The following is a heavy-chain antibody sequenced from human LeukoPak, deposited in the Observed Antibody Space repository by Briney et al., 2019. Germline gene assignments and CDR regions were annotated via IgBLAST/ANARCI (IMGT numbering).Heavy chain of an antibody. Sequence: GGSLRLSCAASGFTFSNYWMSWVRQAPGKGLEWVANIKQDGTEKYYVDSVKGRFTISRDNAKNSLYLQMNSLRADDTAVYYCARDHAWNSEDHWARGNLLPVSS. CDR3: ARDHAWNSEDH. CDR2: IKQDGTEK. D-gene: IGHD1-7*01. CDR1: GFTFSNYW. J-gene: IGHJ1*01. V-gene: IGHV3-7*01.